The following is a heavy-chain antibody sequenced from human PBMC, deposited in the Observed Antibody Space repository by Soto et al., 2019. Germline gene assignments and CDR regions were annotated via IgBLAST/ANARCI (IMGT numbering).Heavy chain of an antibody. D-gene: IGHD2-2*01. CDR2: ISSNGGST. J-gene: IGHJ6*02. V-gene: IGHV3-64D*06. Sequence: GGSLRLSCSASGFTFSSYAMHWVRQAPGKGLEYVSAISSNGGSTYYADSVKGRFTISRDNSKNTLYLQMSSLRAEDTAVYYCVKGSIVVVPAADRKKYYYYGMDVWGQGTTVTVSS. CDR1: GFTFSSYA. CDR3: VKGSIVVVPAADRKKYYYYGMDV.